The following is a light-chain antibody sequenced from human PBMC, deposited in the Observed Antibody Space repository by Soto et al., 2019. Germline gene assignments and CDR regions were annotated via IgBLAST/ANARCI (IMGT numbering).Light chain of an antibody. J-gene: IGLJ2*01. V-gene: IGLV2-8*01. CDR1: SRDVGGYKY. CDR3: CSYAGSNNLV. CDR2: EVS. Sequence: QSALTQPPSASGSPGQSVTISCTGTSRDVGGYKYVSWYQQHPGKAPKLMIFEVSTRPSGVPDRFSGSKSGNTASLTVSGLQAEDEADYYCCSYAGSNNLVFGGGTKVTVL.